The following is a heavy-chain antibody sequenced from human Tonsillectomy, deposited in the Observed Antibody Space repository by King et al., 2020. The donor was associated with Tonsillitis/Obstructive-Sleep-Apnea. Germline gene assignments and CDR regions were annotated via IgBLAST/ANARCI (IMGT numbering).Heavy chain of an antibody. CDR1: GESFSGYY. V-gene: IGHV4-34*01. D-gene: IGHD2-2*01. CDR3: AREEIVVVPAAHYYYYYMDV. Sequence: VQLQQWGAGLLKPSETLSLTCAVYGESFSGYYWSWIRQPPGKGLEWIGEINHSGSTNYNPSLKSRVTISVDTSKNQFSLKLSSETAADTAVYYCAREEIVVVPAAHYYYYYMDVWGKGTTVTVSS. CDR2: INHSGST. J-gene: IGHJ6*03.